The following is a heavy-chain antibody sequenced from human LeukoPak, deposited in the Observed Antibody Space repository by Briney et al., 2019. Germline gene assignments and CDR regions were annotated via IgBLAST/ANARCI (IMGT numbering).Heavy chain of an antibody. D-gene: IGHD3-9*01. J-gene: IGHJ4*02. Sequence: SETLSLTCTVSGGSISSYYWSWIRQPPGKGLEWIGYIYYSGSTNYNPSLKSRVTISVDTSKNQFSLKLSSVTAADTAVYYCAGLRYFDFPYYFDYWGQGTLVTVSS. V-gene: IGHV4-59*01. CDR2: IYYSGST. CDR1: GGSISSYY. CDR3: AGLRYFDFPYYFDY.